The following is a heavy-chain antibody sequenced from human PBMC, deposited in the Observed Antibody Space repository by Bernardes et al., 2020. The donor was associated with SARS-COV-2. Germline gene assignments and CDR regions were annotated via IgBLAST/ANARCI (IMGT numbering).Heavy chain of an antibody. CDR3: ALPPINFDRYGMDV. CDR1: GYTFTGYF. J-gene: IGHJ6*02. V-gene: IGHV1-2*02. D-gene: IGHD3-22*01. CDR2: INPNSGGT. Sequence: SVTVSCKTSGYTFTGYFIHWVRQAPGQRLEWMGWINPNSGGTNYAQKFQSSVTMTRDTSISTPYMELSRLRSDETAVYYCALPPINFDRYGMDVWGQGTTVTVSS.